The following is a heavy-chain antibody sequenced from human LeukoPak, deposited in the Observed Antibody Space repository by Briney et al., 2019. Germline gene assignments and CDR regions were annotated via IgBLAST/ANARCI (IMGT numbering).Heavy chain of an antibody. CDR2: INAGNGNT. V-gene: IGHV1-3*01. CDR1: GYTFTSYA. Sequence: PLASVKVSWKASGYTFTSYAMHWVRQAPAQRLEWMGWINAGNGNTKYSQKFQGRVTITRDTSASTAYMELSSLRSEDTAVYYCARMYSSSWSAPDYWGQGTLVTVSS. J-gene: IGHJ4*02. CDR3: ARMYSSSWSAPDY. D-gene: IGHD6-13*01.